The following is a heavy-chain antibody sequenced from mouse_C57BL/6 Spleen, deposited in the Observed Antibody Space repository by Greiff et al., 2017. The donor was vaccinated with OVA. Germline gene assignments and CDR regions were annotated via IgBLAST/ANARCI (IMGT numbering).Heavy chain of an antibody. CDR1: GFTFSDYG. V-gene: IGHV5-17*01. CDR3: ARGGIYYGNYWFAY. Sequence: EVKLMESGGGLVKPGGSLKLSCAASGFTFSDYGMHWVRQAPEKGLEWVAYISSGSSTIYYADTVKGRFTISRDNAKNTLFLQMTSLRSEDTAMYYCARGGIYYGNYWFAYWGQGTLVTVSA. CDR2: ISSGSSTI. D-gene: IGHD2-1*01. J-gene: IGHJ3*01.